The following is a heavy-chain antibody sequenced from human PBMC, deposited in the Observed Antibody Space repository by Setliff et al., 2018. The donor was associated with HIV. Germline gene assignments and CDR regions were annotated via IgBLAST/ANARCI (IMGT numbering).Heavy chain of an antibody. V-gene: IGHV3-7*01. CDR1: GFIFRDHW. D-gene: IGHD6-19*01. CDR3: AAVFTAVPGRSLDY. CDR2: IKQDGSEK. Sequence: GGSLRLSCAGSGFIFRDHWMTWVRQAPGKGLEWVANIKQDGSEKYYADSVKGRFTISRDNAKDSLYLQMNSLRAEDTAIYYCAAVFTAVPGRSLDYWGQGTLVTVSS. J-gene: IGHJ4*02.